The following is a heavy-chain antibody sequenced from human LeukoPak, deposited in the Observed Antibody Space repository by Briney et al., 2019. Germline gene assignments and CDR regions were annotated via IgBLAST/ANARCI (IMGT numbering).Heavy chain of an antibody. CDR1: GYSISGGYY. Sequence: PSETLSLTCAVSGYSISGGYYWGWIRQPPGKGLEWIGSIYHSGSTYYNPSLKSRVTISVDTSKNQFSLKLSSVTAADTAVYYCARQRGILTGPRGAFDIWGQGTMVTVSS. CDR2: IYHSGST. D-gene: IGHD3-9*01. J-gene: IGHJ3*02. CDR3: ARQRGILTGPRGAFDI. V-gene: IGHV4-38-2*01.